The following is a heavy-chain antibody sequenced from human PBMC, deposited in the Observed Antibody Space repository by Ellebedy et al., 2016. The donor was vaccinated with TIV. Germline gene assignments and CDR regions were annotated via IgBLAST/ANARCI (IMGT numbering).Heavy chain of an antibody. Sequence: GESLKISCAASGFTFSSYWMSWVRQAPGKGLEWVANIKQDGSEKYYVDSVKGRFTISRDNAKNSLSLQMNSLRAEDTAVYYCARDQGVSNWFDPWGQGTLVTVSS. D-gene: IGHD5/OR15-5a*01. CDR1: GFTFSSYW. J-gene: IGHJ5*02. CDR3: ARDQGVSNWFDP. V-gene: IGHV3-7*01. CDR2: IKQDGSEK.